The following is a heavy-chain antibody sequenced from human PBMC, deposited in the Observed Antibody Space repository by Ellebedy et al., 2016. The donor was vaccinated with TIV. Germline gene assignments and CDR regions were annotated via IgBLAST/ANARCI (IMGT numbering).Heavy chain of an antibody. CDR3: ATSPVMATRIDH. V-gene: IGHV4-39*01. D-gene: IGHD5-24*01. CDR2: IYSSGIT. Sequence: MPSETLSLTCTVSGGSINSSYYWGWIRQPPGMGLEWIGTIYSSGITYYNSSLKSRVTMSVHTSKNQFFLRLTSVTATDTAVYYCATSPVMATRIDHWGRGTLVTVSS. CDR1: GGSINSSYY. J-gene: IGHJ5*02.